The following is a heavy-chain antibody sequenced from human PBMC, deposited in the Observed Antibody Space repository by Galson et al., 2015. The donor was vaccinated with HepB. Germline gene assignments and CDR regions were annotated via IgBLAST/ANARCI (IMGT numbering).Heavy chain of an antibody. CDR1: GHTFTSYA. D-gene: IGHD2-21*02. Sequence: SVKVSCKASGHTFTSYAISWVRQAPGQGLEWMGWISAYRDNTNCAQKPQGRVTMTRDTSTSTVYMELSSLRSEDTAVYYCAREANQLDIIVVVTASHFDYWGQGTLVTVSS. CDR2: ISAYRDNT. J-gene: IGHJ4*02. CDR3: AREANQLDIIVVVTASHFDY. V-gene: IGHV1-18*01.